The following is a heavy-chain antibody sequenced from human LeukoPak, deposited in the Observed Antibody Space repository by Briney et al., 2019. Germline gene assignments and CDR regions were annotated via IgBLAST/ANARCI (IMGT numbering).Heavy chain of an antibody. CDR2: IYYSGTT. D-gene: IGHD7-27*01. J-gene: IGHJ6*02. V-gene: IGHV4-59*08. CDR3: ARRLGPGGGYYGMDV. CDR1: GGSISSYY. Sequence: PSETLSLTCTVSGGSISSYYWSWIRQPPGKGLEWIGYIYYSGTTSYNPSLKSRVTISVDTSKNQFSLKLNPVTAADTAVYYCARRLGPGGGYYGMDVWGQGTTVTVSS.